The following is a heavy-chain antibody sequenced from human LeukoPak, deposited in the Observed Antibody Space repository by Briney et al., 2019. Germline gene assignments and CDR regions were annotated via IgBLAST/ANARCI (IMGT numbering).Heavy chain of an antibody. CDR3: AIDFLEWLYF. J-gene: IGHJ4*02. V-gene: IGHV3-30*03. CDR1: GFTFSSYG. Sequence: GRSLRLSCAASGFTFSSYGMHWVRQAPGKGLEWVAVISYDGSNKYYADSVKGRFTISRDNSKNTLYLQMNSLRAEDTAVYYCAIDFLEWLYFWGQGTLVTVSS. D-gene: IGHD3-3*01. CDR2: ISYDGSNK.